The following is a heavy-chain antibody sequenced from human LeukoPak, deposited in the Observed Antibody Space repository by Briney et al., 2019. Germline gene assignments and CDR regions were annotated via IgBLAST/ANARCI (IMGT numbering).Heavy chain of an antibody. V-gene: IGHV1-18*01. CDR1: GYIFSNFV. Sequence: GASVKVSCKASGYIFSNFVLIWVRQAPGQGLEWMGWINTYNGNTNYAQKFQDRVTMTAETSTTTAYLELRSLKSDDTAVYYCVRSHSGSLRAPFDYWGQGTLVTVSS. J-gene: IGHJ4*02. CDR3: VRSHSGSLRAPFDY. CDR2: INTYNGNT. D-gene: IGHD3-22*01.